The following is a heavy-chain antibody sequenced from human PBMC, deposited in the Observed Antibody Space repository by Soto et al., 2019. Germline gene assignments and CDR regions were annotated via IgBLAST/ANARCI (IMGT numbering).Heavy chain of an antibody. CDR3: AKNYFFDS. CDR2: SGVP. D-gene: IGHD3-9*01. V-gene: IGHV3-23*01. J-gene: IGHJ5*01. Sequence: GGSLRLSCVVSGLTFSRADLSWVRQPPGKGLEWVSASGVPHYADSVKGRFTISRDNSENTLDLQMFSLTTEDTAVYYCAKNYFFDSWGRGTLVTVSS. CDR1: GLTFSRAD.